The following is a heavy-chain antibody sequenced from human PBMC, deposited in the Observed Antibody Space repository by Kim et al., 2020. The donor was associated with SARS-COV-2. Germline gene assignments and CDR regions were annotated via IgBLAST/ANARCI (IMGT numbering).Heavy chain of an antibody. J-gene: IGHJ4*02. D-gene: IGHD3-10*01. CDR3: TTGRITMVRGVMCY. Sequence: AAPVKGRFTISRDDSKNTLYLQMNSLKTEDTAVYYCTTGRITMVRGVMCYWGQGTLVTVSS. V-gene: IGHV3-15*01.